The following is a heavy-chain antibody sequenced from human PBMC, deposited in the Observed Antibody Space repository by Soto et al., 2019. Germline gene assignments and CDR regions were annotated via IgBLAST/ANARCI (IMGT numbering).Heavy chain of an antibody. CDR3: ARSRSWDGLDI. CDR1: GGSVSSGDFS. V-gene: IGHV4-30-2*01. J-gene: IGHJ3*02. CDR2: IYHSGTT. D-gene: IGHD1-26*01. Sequence: QLRLQESGSGLVKPSQTLSLTCAVSGGSVSSGDFSWCWIRQPPGKGLEWVGYIYHSGTTYYHPSLKSRLTISLDRSNNQFSLKATSVTAADTAVYFCARSRSWDGLDIWGQGAMVTVSS.